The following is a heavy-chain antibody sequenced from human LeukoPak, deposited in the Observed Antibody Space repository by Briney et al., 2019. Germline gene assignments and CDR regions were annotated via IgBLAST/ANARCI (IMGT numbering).Heavy chain of an antibody. J-gene: IGHJ4*02. CDR2: ISYDGSNK. Sequence: GGSLRLSCAASGFTFSSYAMHWVRQAPGKGLEWGAVISYDGSNKYYADSVKGRFTISRDNSKNTLYLQMNSLRAEDTAVYYCARAYSSGWYPIGYWGQGTLVTVSS. D-gene: IGHD6-19*01. CDR3: ARAYSSGWYPIGY. CDR1: GFTFSSYA. V-gene: IGHV3-30-3*01.